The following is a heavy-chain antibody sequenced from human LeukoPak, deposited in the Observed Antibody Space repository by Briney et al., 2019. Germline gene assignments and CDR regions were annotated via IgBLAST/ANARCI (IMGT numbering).Heavy chain of an antibody. CDR2: IYYRGST. Sequence: PSETLSLTCTVSGDSLNSGDNYWSWVRQSPGKGLEWIGYIYYRGSTSYNPSLKSRITLSVDTSKNQFSLTLSSVTAADTAVYYCARGGSDSNGYYLIYYWGQGTLLAVSS. CDR3: ARGGSDSNGYYLIYY. CDR1: GDSLNSGDNY. V-gene: IGHV4-30-4*01. D-gene: IGHD3-22*01. J-gene: IGHJ4*02.